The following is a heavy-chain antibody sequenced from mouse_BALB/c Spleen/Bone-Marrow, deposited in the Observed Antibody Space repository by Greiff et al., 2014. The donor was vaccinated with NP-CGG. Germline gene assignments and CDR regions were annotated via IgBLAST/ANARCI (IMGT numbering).Heavy chain of an antibody. J-gene: IGHJ3*01. Sequence: VQLQQSGPALVKPGASMKISRKASGYSFTGYTMNWVKQSHGKNLEWIGLINPYNGGTTYNQKFKGKATLTVDKSSSTAYMELLSLTSEDSAVYYCARRDYYDYAWFAYWGQGTLVTVSA. D-gene: IGHD2-4*01. CDR3: ARRDYYDYAWFAY. CDR1: GYSFTGYT. V-gene: IGHV1-18*01. CDR2: INPYNGGT.